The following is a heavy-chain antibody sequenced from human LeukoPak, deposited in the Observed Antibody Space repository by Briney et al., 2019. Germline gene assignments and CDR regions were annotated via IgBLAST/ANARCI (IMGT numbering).Heavy chain of an antibody. Sequence: GESLKISCTGSGYKFTSYWIGWVRQMPGKRLEWMGIIYPGDSDTRYSPSFQGQVTMSADKSIKTSYLQWSSLKASDTAIYYCARRARDPEDDFWSGGEDEYYFDYWGQGTLVTVSS. J-gene: IGHJ4*02. CDR2: IYPGDSDT. V-gene: IGHV5-51*01. CDR3: ARRARDPEDDFWSGGEDEYYFDY. D-gene: IGHD3-3*01. CDR1: GYKFTSYW.